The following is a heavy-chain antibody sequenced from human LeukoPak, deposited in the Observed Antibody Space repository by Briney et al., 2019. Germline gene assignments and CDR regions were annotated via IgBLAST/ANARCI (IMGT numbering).Heavy chain of an antibody. Sequence: ASVKVSCKASGYTFTSYGISWVRQAPGQGLEWMGWINPNSGGTNYAQKFQGRVTMTRDTSISTAYMELSRLRSDDTAVYYCASRGDYVLATWGQGTLVTVSS. CDR3: ASRGDYVLAT. CDR2: INPNSGGT. CDR1: GYTFTSYG. J-gene: IGHJ5*02. V-gene: IGHV1-2*02. D-gene: IGHD3-16*01.